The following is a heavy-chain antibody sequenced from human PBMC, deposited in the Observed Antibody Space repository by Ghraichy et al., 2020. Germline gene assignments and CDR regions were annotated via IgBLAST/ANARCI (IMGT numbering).Heavy chain of an antibody. J-gene: IGHJ6*02. V-gene: IGHV4-59*01. CDR2: IYYSGST. CDR1: GGSISSYY. D-gene: IGHD3-3*01. Sequence: QTLSLTCTVSGGSISSYYWSWIRQPPGKGLEWIGYIYYSGSTNYNPSLKSRVTISVDTSKNQFSLKLSSVTAADTAVYYCARDRLTIFGTGSYYYYGMDVWGQGTTVTVSS. CDR3: ARDRLTIFGTGSYYYYGMDV.